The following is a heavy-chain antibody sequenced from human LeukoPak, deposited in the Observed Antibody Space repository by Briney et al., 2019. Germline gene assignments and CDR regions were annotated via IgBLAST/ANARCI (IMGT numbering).Heavy chain of an antibody. CDR1: GGSISSSSYY. J-gene: IGHJ4*02. CDR2: IYYSGST. V-gene: IGHV4-39*07. CDR3: ACPYYYDSSGYYSGNY. Sequence: PSETQSLTCTVSGGSISSSSYYWGWIRQPPGKGLEWIGSIYYSGSTYYNPSLKSRVTISVDTSKNQFSLKLSSVTAADTAVYYCACPYYYDSSGYYSGNYWGQGTLVTVSS. D-gene: IGHD3-22*01.